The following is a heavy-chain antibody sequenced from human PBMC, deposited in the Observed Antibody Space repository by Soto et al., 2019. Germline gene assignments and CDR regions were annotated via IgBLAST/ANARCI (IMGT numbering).Heavy chain of an antibody. V-gene: IGHV1-69*12. Sequence: QVQLVQSGAEVKKPGSSVKVSCKASGGTFSSYAISWVRQAPGQGLEWMGGIIPIFGTANYAQKFQGRVTITADESTSRAYMELRSLRSEDTAVYYCARDNGQSHYFDYFDYWGQGALVTVSS. CDR1: GGTFSSYA. J-gene: IGHJ4*02. CDR2: IIPIFGTA. CDR3: ARDNGQSHYFDYFDY. D-gene: IGHD4-4*01.